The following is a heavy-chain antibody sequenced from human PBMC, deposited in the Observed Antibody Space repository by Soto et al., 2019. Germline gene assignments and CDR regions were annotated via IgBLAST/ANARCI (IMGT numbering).Heavy chain of an antibody. Sequence: ASVKVSCKVSGYPFTTYYIHWVRQAPGHGLEWMGWIDPRSGGTVYEQKFQGRVTMTRDTSISTVYMDLSGLTSDDTALYYCATDDYGIFPYWGQGSLVTVPQ. D-gene: IGHD3-10*01. CDR1: GYPFTTYY. CDR2: IDPRSGGT. J-gene: IGHJ4*02. CDR3: ATDDYGIFPY. V-gene: IGHV1-2*02.